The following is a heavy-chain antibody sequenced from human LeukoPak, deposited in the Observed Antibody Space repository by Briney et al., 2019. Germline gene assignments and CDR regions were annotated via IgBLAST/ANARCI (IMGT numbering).Heavy chain of an antibody. J-gene: IGHJ4*02. D-gene: IGHD1-7*01. CDR1: GFTFSTYA. V-gene: IGHV3-23*01. Sequence: GGSLRLSCAASGFTFSTYAMNWVRQAPGKGLEWVSTISGSGSSTYYADSVKGRFTISRDNSKDTLYLQVNSLRAEDTAVYYCAKNKWNYFGPFDYWGQGTLVTVSS. CDR3: AKNKWNYFGPFDY. CDR2: ISGSGSST.